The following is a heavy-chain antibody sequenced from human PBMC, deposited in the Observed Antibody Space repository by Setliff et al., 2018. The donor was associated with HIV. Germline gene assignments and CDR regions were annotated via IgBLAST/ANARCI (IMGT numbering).Heavy chain of an antibody. D-gene: IGHD3-3*01. CDR3: ARQIFWRDYYFDY. CDR1: GYSFINYG. CDR2: ISAYTGHT. V-gene: IGHV1-18*01. J-gene: IGHJ4*02. Sequence: ASVKVSCKASGYSFINYGISWVRQAPGQGLEWMGWISAYTGHTDYAQKFQGRVTTTIDRSTSTAYMELRSLRSDDTAVYYCARQIFWRDYYFDYWGQGTLVTVSS.